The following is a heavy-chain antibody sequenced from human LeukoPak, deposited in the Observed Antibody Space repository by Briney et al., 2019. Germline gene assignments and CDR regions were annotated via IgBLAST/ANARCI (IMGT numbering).Heavy chain of an antibody. CDR1: GFTFSDYG. D-gene: IGHD6-6*01. CDR2: IGGRGGST. Sequence: PGGTLRLSCAASGFTFSDYGMSWVRQAPGKGLEWVSTIGGRGGSTYYADSVKGRFTISRDNSKNTLYLQMNSLRAEDTAVYYCARVPYSSSCLDVWGKGTTVTVSS. V-gene: IGHV3-23*01. CDR3: ARVPYSSSCLDV. J-gene: IGHJ6*04.